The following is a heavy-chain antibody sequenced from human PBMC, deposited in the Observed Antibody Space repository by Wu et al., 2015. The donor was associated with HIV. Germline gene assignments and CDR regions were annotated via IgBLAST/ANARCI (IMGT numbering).Heavy chain of an antibody. V-gene: IGHV1-69*13. CDR1: GGTFSSYA. CDR2: IIPIFGTA. Sequence: QVQLVQSGAEVKKPGSSVKVSCKASGGTFSSYAISWVRQAPGQGLEWMGRIIPIFGTANYAQKFQGRVTITADESTSTAYMELSSLRSGDTAVYYCARDPPYYYDSSGYYYDAFDIVGPRDNGHRLF. D-gene: IGHD3-22*01. J-gene: IGHJ3*02. CDR3: ARDPPYYYDSSGYYYDAFDI.